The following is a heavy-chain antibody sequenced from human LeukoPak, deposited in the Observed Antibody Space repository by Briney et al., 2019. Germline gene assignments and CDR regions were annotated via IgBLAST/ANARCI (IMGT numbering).Heavy chain of an antibody. J-gene: IGHJ5*02. D-gene: IGHD1-14*01. Sequence: PSQTLSLTCTVSGGSISSGSYYWSWIRQPAGKGLEWIGRIYASGSTNYNPSLKSRVTISVDTSKNQFSLKLSSVTVADTAVYYCARGRYVSNWFDPWGQGTLVTVSS. CDR3: ARGRYVSNWFDP. CDR1: GGSISSGSYY. V-gene: IGHV4-61*02. CDR2: IYASGST.